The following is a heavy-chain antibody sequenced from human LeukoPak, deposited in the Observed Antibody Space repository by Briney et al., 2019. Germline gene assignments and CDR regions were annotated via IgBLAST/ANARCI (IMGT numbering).Heavy chain of an antibody. D-gene: IGHD3-10*01. V-gene: IGHV1-2*02. CDR2: INPNSGGT. J-gene: IGHJ4*02. Sequence: GASVKVSCKASGYTFTGYYMHWVRQAPGQGLEWMGWINPNSGGTNYAQMFQGRVTMTRDTSISTAYMELSRLRSDDTAAYYCARVWFGELSYFDYWGQGTLVTVSS. CDR3: ARVWFGELSYFDY. CDR1: GYTFTGYY.